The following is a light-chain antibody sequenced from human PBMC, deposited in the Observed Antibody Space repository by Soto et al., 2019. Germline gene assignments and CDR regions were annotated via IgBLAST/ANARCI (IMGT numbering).Light chain of an antibody. V-gene: IGKV1-39*01. J-gene: IGKJ2*01. Sequence: DIQMTQSPSSLSASVGDRVTITCRASQSITSYLNWYQQKPGKAPKLLIYAASRSQSGVPSRFSGSGSGTDFTLTISSLQPEDFATYYCQQSYNTPYTFDQGTKLEIK. CDR1: QSITSY. CDR3: QQSYNTPYT. CDR2: AAS.